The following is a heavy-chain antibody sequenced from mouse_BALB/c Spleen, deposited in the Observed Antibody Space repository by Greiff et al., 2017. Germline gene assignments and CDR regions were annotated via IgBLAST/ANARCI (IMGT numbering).Heavy chain of an antibody. Sequence: EVKVVESGGGLVQPGGSLRLSCATSGFTFTDYYMSWVRQPPGKALVWLGFIRNKANGYTTEYSASVKGRFTISRDNSQSILYLQMNTLRAEDSATYYCARDRGVITTVAFDYWGQGTTLTVSS. CDR1: GFTFTDYY. D-gene: IGHD1-1*01. CDR2: IRNKANGYTT. J-gene: IGHJ2*01. CDR3: ARDRGVITTVAFDY. V-gene: IGHV7-3*02.